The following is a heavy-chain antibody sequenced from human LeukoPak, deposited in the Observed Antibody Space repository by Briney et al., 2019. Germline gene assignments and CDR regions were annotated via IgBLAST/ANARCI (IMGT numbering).Heavy chain of an antibody. Sequence: KPGGSLRLSCAASGFTFRSYSMNWVRQAPGKGLEWVSSITSSSSYIYYADSVKGRFTISRDNAKNSLYLQMNSLRAEDTAVFFCARNRHSPRANQGVPAGEDAFDIWGQGTMVTVSS. D-gene: IGHD2-2*01. CDR1: GFTFRSYS. CDR2: ITSSSSYI. V-gene: IGHV3-21*01. J-gene: IGHJ3*02. CDR3: ARNRHSPRANQGVPAGEDAFDI.